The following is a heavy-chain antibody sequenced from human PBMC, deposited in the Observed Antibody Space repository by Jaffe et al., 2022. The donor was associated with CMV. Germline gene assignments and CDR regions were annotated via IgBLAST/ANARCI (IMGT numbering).Heavy chain of an antibody. V-gene: IGHV3-11*01. J-gene: IGHJ4*02. CDR3: ASQGVYYDFWSPTLGYFDY. Sequence: QVQLVESGGGLVKPGGSLRLSCAASGFTFSDYYMSWIRQAPGKGLEWVSYISSSGSTIYYADSVKGRFTISRDNAKNSLYLQMNSLRAEDTAVYYCASQGVYYDFWSPTLGYFDYWGQGTLVTVSS. CDR2: ISSSGSTI. CDR1: GFTFSDYY. D-gene: IGHD3-3*01.